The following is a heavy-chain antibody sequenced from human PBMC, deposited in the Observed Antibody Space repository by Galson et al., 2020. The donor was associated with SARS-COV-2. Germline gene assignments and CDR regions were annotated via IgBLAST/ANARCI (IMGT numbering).Heavy chain of an antibody. V-gene: IGHV4-39*01. CDR2: IYYSGST. Sequence: ETSETLSLTCTVSGGSISSSSYYWGWLRQPPGKGLEWIGSIYYSGSTYYNPSLKSRVTISVDTSKNQFSLKLSSVTAADTAVYYCARHVGTDIVLMVYATKNWFDPWGQGTLVTVSS. CDR3: ARHVGTDIVLMVYATKNWFDP. D-gene: IGHD2-8*01. CDR1: GGSISSSSYY. J-gene: IGHJ5*02.